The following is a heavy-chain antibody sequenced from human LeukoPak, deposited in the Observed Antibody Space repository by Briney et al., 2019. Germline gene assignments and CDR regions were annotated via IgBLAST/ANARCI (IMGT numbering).Heavy chain of an antibody. V-gene: IGHV1-8*02. CDR2: MNPISGDT. D-gene: IGHD3-10*01. J-gene: IGHJ5*02. Sequence: ASVKVSCKASGYTFTDYYMHWVRQAPGQGLEWMGWMNPISGDTGYALKFQGRVTMSRNTSISTAYMELGSLRSEDTAVYYCARVPRRGERFDPWGQGTLVTVSS. CDR3: ARVPRRGERFDP. CDR1: GYTFTDYY.